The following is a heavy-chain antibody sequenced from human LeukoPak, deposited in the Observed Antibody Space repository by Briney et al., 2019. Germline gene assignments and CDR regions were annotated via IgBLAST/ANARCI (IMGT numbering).Heavy chain of an antibody. V-gene: IGHV4-34*01. CDR2: INHSGST. CDR3: ARERGAYYYDSSGPVNDAFDI. D-gene: IGHD3-22*01. CDR1: GGSISTYY. J-gene: IGHJ3*02. Sequence: PSETLSLTCTVSGGSISTYYWSWIRQPPGKGLEWIGEINHSGSTNYNPSLKSRVTISVDTSKNQFSLKLSSVTAADTAVYYCARERGAYYYDSSGPVNDAFDIWGQGTMVTVSS.